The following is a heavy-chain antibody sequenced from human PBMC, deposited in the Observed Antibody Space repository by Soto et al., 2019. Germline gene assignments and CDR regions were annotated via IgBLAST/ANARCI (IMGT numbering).Heavy chain of an antibody. CDR2: ISGSGDST. J-gene: IGHJ6*02. Sequence: GGSLRLSCAGSGFTFSHYAVTWVRQAPGKGLEWVSDISGSGDSTFYADSVKGRFAISRDNSKNMVIMEMDSLRAEDTAVYYCAKSHSSAAIYYYYYGMDVWGQGTTVTVSS. V-gene: IGHV3-23*01. CDR1: GFTFSHYA. D-gene: IGHD3-22*01. CDR3: AKSHSSAAIYYYYYGMDV.